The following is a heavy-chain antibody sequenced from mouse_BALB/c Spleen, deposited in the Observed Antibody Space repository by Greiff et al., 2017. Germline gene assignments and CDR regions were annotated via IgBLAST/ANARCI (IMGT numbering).Heavy chain of an antibody. Sequence: EAKLMESGGGLVKPGGSLKLSCAASGFTFSSYAMSWVRQTPEKRLEWVASISSGGSTYYPDSVKGRFTISRDNARNILYLQMSSLRSEDTAMYYCASPYGNYAWFAYWGQGTLVTVSA. CDR1: GFTFSSYA. V-gene: IGHV5-6-5*01. CDR3: ASPYGNYAWFAY. CDR2: ISSGGST. D-gene: IGHD2-10*02. J-gene: IGHJ3*01.